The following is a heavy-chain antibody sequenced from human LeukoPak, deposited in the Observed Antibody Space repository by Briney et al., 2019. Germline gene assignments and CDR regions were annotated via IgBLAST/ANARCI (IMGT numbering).Heavy chain of an antibody. J-gene: IGHJ6*02. CDR3: ARIIEGTTRVSNHFYYAIDV. V-gene: IGHV3-7*01. Sequence: GGSLRLSCVASGFTFSSHWMSWVRQAPGKGLEWVANIKQDESEKYYVGSVGGRFTISRDNAKNSLYLQMNSLRVEDTAVYYCARIIEGTTRVSNHFYYAIDVWGQGTTVTVSS. CDR1: GFTFSSHW. D-gene: IGHD1-7*01. CDR2: IKQDESEK.